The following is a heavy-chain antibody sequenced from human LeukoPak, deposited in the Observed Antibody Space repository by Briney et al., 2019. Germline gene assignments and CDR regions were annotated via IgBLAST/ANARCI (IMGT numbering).Heavy chain of an antibody. J-gene: IGHJ4*02. CDR2: IRSKAYGGTT. D-gene: IGHD7-27*01. V-gene: IGHV3-49*04. Sequence: PGGSLRLSCTASGFTFGDYAMSWVRQAPGKGLEWVGFIRSKAYGGTTEYAASVKGRCTISRDDSKSIAYLQMNSLKTEDTAVYYCTRVELGMYFYWGQGTLVTVSS. CDR3: TRVELGMYFY. CDR1: GFTFGDYA.